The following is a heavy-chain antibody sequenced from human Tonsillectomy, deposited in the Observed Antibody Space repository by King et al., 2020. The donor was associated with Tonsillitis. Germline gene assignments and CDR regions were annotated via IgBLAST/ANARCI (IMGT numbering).Heavy chain of an antibody. CDR3: ARFYDSSGYYYEYLGY. CDR1: GYSFTSYW. CDR2: IDPSDSYT. J-gene: IGHJ4*02. V-gene: IGHV5-10-1*03. D-gene: IGHD3-22*01. Sequence: DVQLVESGAEVKKPGESLRISCKGSGYSFTSYWVSWVRQMPGKGLEWMGRIDPSDSYTTYTPSFQGHVTISADKSISTAYLKWSSLKASDTAMYYCARFYDSSGYYYEYLGYWGQGTLVTVSS.